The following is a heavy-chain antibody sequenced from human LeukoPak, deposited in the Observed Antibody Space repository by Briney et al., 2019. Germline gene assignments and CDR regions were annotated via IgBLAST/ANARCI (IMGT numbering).Heavy chain of an antibody. J-gene: IGHJ4*02. CDR2: LNPSGGSS. CDR1: GYTVTSYY. Sequence: ASVKVSCKASGYTVTSYYMHWVRQAPGQGLEWMAILNPSGGSSSYAQKFQGRATLTRATSASTAYMELSSLRSEDTAVYYCARTSYYDFWSGYYTSDYWGQGALVTVSS. V-gene: IGHV1-46*01. D-gene: IGHD3-3*01. CDR3: ARTSYYDFWSGYYTSDY.